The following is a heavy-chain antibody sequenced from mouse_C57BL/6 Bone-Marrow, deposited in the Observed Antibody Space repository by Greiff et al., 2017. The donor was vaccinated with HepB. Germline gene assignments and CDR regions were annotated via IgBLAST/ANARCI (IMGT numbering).Heavy chain of an antibody. J-gene: IGHJ2*01. CDR3: TRGGLLRLTGSYYFDY. D-gene: IGHD1-2*01. Sequence: VQLQQSGAELVRPGASVTLSCKASGYKFIDYEMHWVKQTSVHGLEWIGAIDPETGGTAYNQKFKGKAIMTADKSSSTAYMELRSLSSEDSAVYYCTRGGLLRLTGSYYFDYWGQGTTLTVSS. CDR1: GYKFIDYE. CDR2: IDPETGGT. V-gene: IGHV1-15*01.